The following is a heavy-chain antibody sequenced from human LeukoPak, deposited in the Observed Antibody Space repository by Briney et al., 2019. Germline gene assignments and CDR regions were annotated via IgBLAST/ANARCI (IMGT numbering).Heavy chain of an antibody. D-gene: IGHD6-13*01. V-gene: IGHV3-21*01. CDR1: GFTFSSYS. CDR3: ARGSAAGTGGYYYGMDV. J-gene: IGHJ6*04. Sequence: GGSLRLSCAASGFTFSSYSMNWVRQAPGKGLGCVSSISISSSYIYYADSVKGRFTISRDNAKNSLYLQMNSLRAEDTAVYYCARGSAAGTGGYYYGMDVWGKGTTVTVSS. CDR2: ISISSSYI.